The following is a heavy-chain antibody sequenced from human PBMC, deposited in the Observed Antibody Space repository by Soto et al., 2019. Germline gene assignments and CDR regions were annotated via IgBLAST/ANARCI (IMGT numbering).Heavy chain of an antibody. D-gene: IGHD6-13*01. CDR3: ARSSSSWYGRAFDI. V-gene: IGHV4-59*01. CDR1: GGSISSYY. J-gene: IGHJ3*02. CDR2: IYYSGST. Sequence: PSETLSLTCTVSGGSISSYYWSWIRQPPGKGLEWIGYIYYSGSTNYNPSLTSRVTISVDTSKNQFSLKLSSVTAADTAVYYCARSSSSWYGRAFDIWGQGTMVTVSS.